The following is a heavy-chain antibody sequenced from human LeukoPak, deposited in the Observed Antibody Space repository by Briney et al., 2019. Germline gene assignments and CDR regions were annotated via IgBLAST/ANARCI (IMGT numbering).Heavy chain of an antibody. CDR3: AKAIVVVTLYGMDV. J-gene: IGHJ6*02. CDR1: GFTFSSYA. CDR2: ISGSGGST. D-gene: IGHD3-22*01. V-gene: IGHV3-23*01. Sequence: PGGSLRLSCAASGFTFSSYAMSWVRQAPGKGLEWVSAISGSGGSTYYADSVKGRFTISRDNSKNTLYLQMNSLRAEDTAVYYCAKAIVVVTLYGMDVWGQGTPVTVSS.